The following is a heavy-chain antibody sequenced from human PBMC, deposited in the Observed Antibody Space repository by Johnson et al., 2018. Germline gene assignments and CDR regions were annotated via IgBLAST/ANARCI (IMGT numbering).Heavy chain of an antibody. V-gene: IGHV3-33*01. J-gene: IGHJ6*02. CDR1: GFTFSSYG. CDR2: IWYDGSNK. D-gene: IGHD3-16*01. CDR3: AREGQITFGRKSYYGMDV. Sequence: QVQLVQSGGGVVQPGRSLRLSCAASGFTFSSYGMHWVRQAPGKGLEWVAVIWYDGSNKYYADSVKGRFTISRDNSKNTLYLQMNSLRAEETAVYYCAREGQITFGRKSYYGMDVGGQGPQVTVSS.